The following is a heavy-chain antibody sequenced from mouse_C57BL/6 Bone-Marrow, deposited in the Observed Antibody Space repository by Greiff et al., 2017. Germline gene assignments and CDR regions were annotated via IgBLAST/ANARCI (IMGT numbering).Heavy chain of an antibody. CDR2: IYPGGGDT. J-gene: IGHJ4*01. V-gene: IGHV1-82*01. CDR3: AREGYYAMDY. Sequence: QVQLQQSGPELVKPGASVKISCKASGYAFSSSWMNWVKQRPGKGLEWIGRIYPGGGDTNYTGTFKGKATLTANKSTSTAYMQLSSLTSEDSAVYFYAREGYYAMDYWGQGTSVTVSS. CDR1: GYAFSSSW.